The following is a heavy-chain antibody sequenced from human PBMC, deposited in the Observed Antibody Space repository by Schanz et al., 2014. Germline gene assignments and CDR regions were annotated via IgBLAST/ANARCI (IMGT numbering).Heavy chain of an antibody. CDR2: ITGSGSKT. J-gene: IGHJ4*02. CDR3: MAMGRNTSHYFDH. D-gene: IGHD1-1*01. Sequence: VQLVESGGGVVQPGRSLRLSCAASGFNFSNYDIHWVRQAPGKGLEWVSAITGSGSKTYYADSVKGRFTIARDNSKNTLFLQMDSLRVEDTAVYYCMAMGRNTSHYFDHWGQGTLVTVSS. CDR1: GFNFSNYD. V-gene: IGHV3-23*04.